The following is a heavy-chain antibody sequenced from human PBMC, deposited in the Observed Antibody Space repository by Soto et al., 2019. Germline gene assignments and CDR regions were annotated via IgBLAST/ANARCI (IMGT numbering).Heavy chain of an antibody. CDR1: GFTFSSYA. CDR2: ISGSGGST. V-gene: IGHV3-23*01. D-gene: IGHD4-17*01. Sequence: EVQLLESGGGLVQPGGSLRLSCAASGFTFSSYAMSWVRQAPGKELEWVSAISGSGGSTYYADSVKGRFTISRDNAQTTLYLQRTSMRAEDTAVYYCAKDQADYGDYANWYFDLWGRGTLVIVST. J-gene: IGHJ2*01. CDR3: AKDQADYGDYANWYFDL.